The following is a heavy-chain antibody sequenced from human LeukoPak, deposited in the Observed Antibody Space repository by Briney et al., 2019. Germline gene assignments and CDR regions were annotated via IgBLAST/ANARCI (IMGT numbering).Heavy chain of an antibody. Sequence: SQTLSLTCTVSGGSISSGDYYWSWIRQPPGKGLEWIGYIYYSGGTYYNPSLKSRVTISVDTSKNQFSLKLSSVTAADTAVYYCAREVTSNWFDPWGQGTLVTVSS. CDR2: IYYSGGT. CDR3: AREVTSNWFDP. D-gene: IGHD3-10*01. V-gene: IGHV4-30-4*08. J-gene: IGHJ5*02. CDR1: GGSISSGDYY.